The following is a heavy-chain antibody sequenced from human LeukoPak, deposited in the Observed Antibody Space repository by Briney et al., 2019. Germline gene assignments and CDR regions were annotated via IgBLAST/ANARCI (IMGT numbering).Heavy chain of an antibody. J-gene: IGHJ4*02. D-gene: IGHD5-18*01. CDR2: VYQSGTT. Sequence: SETLSLTCTVSGFSISSGHYWGWVRQPPGAGLEWIGSVYQSGTTYYNPSLKSRVTTSVDMSKNQFSLRLRPVTAADTAVYYWARSFIRNGYSSYFDCWGQGTLVTVSS. CDR3: ARSFIRNGYSSYFDC. CDR1: GFSISSGHY. V-gene: IGHV4-38-2*02.